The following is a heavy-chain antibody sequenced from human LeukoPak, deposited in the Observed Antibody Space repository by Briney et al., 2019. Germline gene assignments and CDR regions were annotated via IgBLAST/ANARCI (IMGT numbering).Heavy chain of an antibody. CDR1: GFTFSSYA. D-gene: IGHD2-8*01. CDR3: AKDRFFNGVCYSLDY. V-gene: IGHV3-23*01. CDR2: ISGSGGST. J-gene: IGHJ4*02. Sequence: PGGSLRLSCAASGFTFSSYAMSWVRQAPGKGLEWVSAISGSGGSTYYADSVKGRFTISRDNSKNTLYLQMNSLRAEDTAAYYCAKDRFFNGVCYSLDYWGQGTLVTVSS.